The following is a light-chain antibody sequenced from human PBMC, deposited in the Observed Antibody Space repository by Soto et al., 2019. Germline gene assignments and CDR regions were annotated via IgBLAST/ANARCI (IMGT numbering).Light chain of an antibody. Sequence: EIVLTQSPATLPLSPGERATLSCRASQSVSSYLAWYQQKPGQAPRLLIYDASNRATGIPARFSGSGSGTDFTLTISSLEPEDFAVYYCQQRSNSVVTFGGGTKVEIK. CDR3: QQRSNSVVT. V-gene: IGKV3-11*01. CDR1: QSVSSY. CDR2: DAS. J-gene: IGKJ4*01.